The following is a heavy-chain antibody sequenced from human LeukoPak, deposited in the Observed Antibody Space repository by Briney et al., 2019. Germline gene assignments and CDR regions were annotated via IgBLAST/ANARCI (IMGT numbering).Heavy chain of an antibody. CDR1: GGSVSSGSYY. J-gene: IGHJ5*02. Sequence: SETLSLTCTVSGGSVSSGSYYWSWIRQPPGKGLEWIGYIYYSGSTNYNPSLKSRVTISVDTSKNQFSLKLSSVTAADTAVYYCAREGEGDCSSTSCYRGNYYWFDPWGQGTLVTVSS. V-gene: IGHV4-61*01. D-gene: IGHD2-2*02. CDR2: IYYSGST. CDR3: AREGEGDCSSTSCYRGNYYWFDP.